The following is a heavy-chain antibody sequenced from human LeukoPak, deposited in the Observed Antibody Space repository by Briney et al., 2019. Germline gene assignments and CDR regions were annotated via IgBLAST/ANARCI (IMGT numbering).Heavy chain of an antibody. CDR2: ISGSSSNT. D-gene: IGHD6-19*01. Sequence: GGTLRLSCAASGFTFSSYGMSWVRQAPGKGLEWVSDISGSSSNTNYADSVKGRFTISRDNSKNTLYLQMNSLRAEDTAVYFCAKDNSGWHSFDHWGQGILVTVSS. CDR3: AKDNSGWHSFDH. J-gene: IGHJ4*02. CDR1: GFTFSSYG. V-gene: IGHV3-23*01.